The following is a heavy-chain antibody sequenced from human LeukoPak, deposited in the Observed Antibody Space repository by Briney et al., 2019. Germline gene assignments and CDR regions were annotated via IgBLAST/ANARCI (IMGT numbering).Heavy chain of an antibody. CDR2: IYTSGST. CDR1: GGSISSGSYY. Sequence: PSETLSLTCTVSGGSISSGSYYWSWIRQPAGKGLEWIGRIYTSGSTNYNPSLKSRVTMSVDTSKNQFSLKLSSVTAADTAVYYCARDMSSGWSFDYWGQGTLVTVSS. D-gene: IGHD6-19*01. J-gene: IGHJ4*02. V-gene: IGHV4-61*02. CDR3: ARDMSSGWSFDY.